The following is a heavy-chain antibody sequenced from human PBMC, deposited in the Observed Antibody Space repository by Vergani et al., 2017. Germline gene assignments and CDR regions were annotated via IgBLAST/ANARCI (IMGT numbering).Heavy chain of an antibody. D-gene: IGHD1-26*01. CDR1: GRSLSGYY. Sequence: QVQLQQWGPGLLKPSETLSLTCAVYGRSLSGYYWSWIRLAPGKGLEWIWEINHSGTINYNPTLKSPFNVSIDTSRDHFSLTLRSVSAADTAVYFCARRAERWETLLRDDFDVWGQGTFVTVSP. CDR2: INHSGTI. CDR3: ARRAERWETLLRDDFDV. V-gene: IGHV4-34*01. J-gene: IGHJ3*01.